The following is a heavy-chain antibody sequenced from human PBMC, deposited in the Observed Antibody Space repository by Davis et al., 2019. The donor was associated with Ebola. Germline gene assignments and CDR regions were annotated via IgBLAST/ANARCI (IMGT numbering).Heavy chain of an antibody. D-gene: IGHD3-22*01. V-gene: IGHV4-34*01. Sequence: MPSETLSLTCAVYGGSFKSYYWNWIRQPPGKGLEWIGEINHSGSSKYNPSLKSRVTMSADTSKNQFSLKLSSVTAADTAVYYCARDRQYYYDSSGYYGYYGMDVWGKGTTVTVSS. CDR3: ARDRQYYYDSSGYYGYYGMDV. J-gene: IGHJ6*04. CDR1: GGSFKSYY. CDR2: INHSGSS.